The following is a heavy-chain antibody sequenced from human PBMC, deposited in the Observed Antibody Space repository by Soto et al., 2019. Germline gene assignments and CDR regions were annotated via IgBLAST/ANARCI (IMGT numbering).Heavy chain of an antibody. J-gene: IGHJ4*02. D-gene: IGHD5-12*01. V-gene: IGHV2-70*01. CDR1: GFSLSTSAMC. CDR2: IDWDDDK. Sequence: SGPTLVNPTQTLTLTCTFSGFSLSTSAMCVTWIRQPPGKALEWLALIDWDDDKYYSTSLKTRLTISKDTSKNQVVLTMTNMDPVDTAXYYCARIQGTRMAPTDYWGQGTLVTVSS. CDR3: ARIQGTRMAPTDY.